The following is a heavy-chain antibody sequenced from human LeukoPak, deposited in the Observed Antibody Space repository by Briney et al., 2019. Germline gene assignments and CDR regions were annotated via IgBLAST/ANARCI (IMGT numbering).Heavy chain of an antibody. V-gene: IGHV3-21*01. Sequence: GGSLRLSCAASGFTFSSYSMNWVRQAPGKGLEWVSSISSSSSYIYYADSVKGRFTISRDNAKNSLYLQMNSLRAEDTAVYYCARDSAGYYGSGSYFGYRGQGTLVTVSS. CDR1: GFTFSSYS. CDR2: ISSSSSYI. J-gene: IGHJ4*02. D-gene: IGHD3-10*01. CDR3: ARDSAGYYGSGSYFGY.